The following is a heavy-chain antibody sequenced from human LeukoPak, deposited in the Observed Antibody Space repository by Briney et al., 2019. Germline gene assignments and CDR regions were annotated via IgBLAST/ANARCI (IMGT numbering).Heavy chain of an antibody. CDR2: ISSSSSTI. CDR1: GFTFSSYS. J-gene: IGHJ5*02. V-gene: IGHV3-48*01. Sequence: GGSLRLSCAASGFTFSSYSMNWVRQAPGKGLEWVSYISSSSSTIYYADSVKGRFTISRDNAKNSLYLQMNSLRAEDTAVYYCARDLTIFGVVENWFDPWGQGTLVTVSS. CDR3: ARDLTIFGVVENWFDP. D-gene: IGHD3-3*01.